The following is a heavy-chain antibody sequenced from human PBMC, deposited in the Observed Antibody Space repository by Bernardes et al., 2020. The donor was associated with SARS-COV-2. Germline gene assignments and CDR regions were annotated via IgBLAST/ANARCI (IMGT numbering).Heavy chain of an antibody. CDR2: FDPEDGET. CDR3: ASEKFVVVPAAPYYYYYAMDV. Sequence: ASVKVSCKVSGYTLTELSMHWVRQAPGKGLEWMGGFDPEDGETIYAQKFQGRVTMTRDTSISTAYMELSRLRSDDTAVYYCASEKFVVVPAAPYYYYYAMDVWGQGTTVTVSS. D-gene: IGHD2-2*01. J-gene: IGHJ6*02. V-gene: IGHV1-24*01. CDR1: GYTLTELS.